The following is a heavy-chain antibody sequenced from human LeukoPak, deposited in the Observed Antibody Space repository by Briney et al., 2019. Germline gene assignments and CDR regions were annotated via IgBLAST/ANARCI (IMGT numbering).Heavy chain of an antibody. J-gene: IGHJ5*02. CDR3: ARGGYYGSGNDFRFDP. CDR2: IYTSGST. D-gene: IGHD3-10*01. CDR1: GGSISSGSYY. Sequence: PSQTLSLTCTVSGGSISSGSYYWSWIRQPAGKGLEWIGRIYTSGSTKYNPSLKSRVTISVDTSKNQFSLKLSSVIAADTAVYYCARGGYYGSGNDFRFDPWGQGTLVTVSS. V-gene: IGHV4-61*02.